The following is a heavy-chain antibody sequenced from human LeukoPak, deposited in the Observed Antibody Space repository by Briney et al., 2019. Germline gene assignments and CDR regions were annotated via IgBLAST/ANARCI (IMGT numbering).Heavy chain of an antibody. Sequence: GGSLRLSCAASGFTFSSYWMSWVRQAPGKGLEWVANIKQDGSEKYYVDSVKGRFTISRDNAKNSLYLQMNSLRAEDTAVYYCARSMEYYDILTGYPSGYYFDYWGQGTLVTVSS. CDR2: IKQDGSEK. CDR3: ARSMEYYDILTGYPSGYYFDY. CDR1: GFTFSSYW. D-gene: IGHD3-9*01. J-gene: IGHJ4*02. V-gene: IGHV3-7*01.